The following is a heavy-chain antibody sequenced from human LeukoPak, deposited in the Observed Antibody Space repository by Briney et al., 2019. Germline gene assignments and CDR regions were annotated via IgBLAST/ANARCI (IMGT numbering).Heavy chain of an antibody. CDR1: GFTFSGSA. D-gene: IGHD6-13*01. Sequence: GGSLRLSCAASGFTFSGSAMHWVRQASGKGLEWVGRIRSNADSYATAYAVSGKGRFTISRYDSKNTPSLQMNSLKTEDTAVYYCARYWRVAAAGYDAFDIWGQGTIVTVSS. J-gene: IGHJ3*02. CDR3: ARYWRVAAAGYDAFDI. CDR2: IRSNADSYAT. V-gene: IGHV3-73*01.